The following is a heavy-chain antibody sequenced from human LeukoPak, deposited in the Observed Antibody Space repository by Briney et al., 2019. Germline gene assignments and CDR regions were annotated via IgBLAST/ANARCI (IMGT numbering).Heavy chain of an antibody. CDR2: LNPNTLVT. V-gene: IGHV1-2*02. D-gene: IGHD4-23*01. CDR3: ARKDGGRDGMDV. CDR1: GYTFTDYY. J-gene: IGHJ6*02. Sequence: ASVKVSCRASGYTFTDYYMHWVRQAPGQGLEWMGWLNPNTLVTNYAQHFQRRVSMTWDTSISTGYMDLHSLTSDDTAVYYCARKDGGRDGMDVWGQGTTVTVSS.